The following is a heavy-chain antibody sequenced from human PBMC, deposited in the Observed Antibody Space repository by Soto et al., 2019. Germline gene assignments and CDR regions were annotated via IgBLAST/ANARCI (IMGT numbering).Heavy chain of an antibody. V-gene: IGHV3-30-3*01. Sequence: QVQLVESGGGVVKPGRSLKLSCAASGFTFSSHAMHWVRQAPGRGLEWVAGISYDRNNKFYADSVKGRFTLSRDNSKSTLYLQMNSLRVDDTAVYYCARDLGGSQLDYWGQGTLVTVSS. CDR1: GFTFSSHA. CDR3: ARDLGGSQLDY. J-gene: IGHJ4*02. D-gene: IGHD3-16*01. CDR2: ISYDRNNK.